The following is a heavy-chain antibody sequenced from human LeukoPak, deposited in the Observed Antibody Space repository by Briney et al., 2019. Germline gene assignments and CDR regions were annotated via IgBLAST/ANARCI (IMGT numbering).Heavy chain of an antibody. CDR3: ATGPPRQWELGYFDY. V-gene: IGHV3-23*01. Sequence: GGSLRLSCAASGFTFSTFAMIWVRQSPGKGLEWVSSIFPSGGEIHYADSVRGRFTISRDNSKSTLSLQMNSLRAEDTAIYYCATGPPRQWELGYFDYWGQGTLVTVSS. CDR1: GFTFSTFA. CDR2: IFPSGGEI. D-gene: IGHD1-26*01. J-gene: IGHJ4*02.